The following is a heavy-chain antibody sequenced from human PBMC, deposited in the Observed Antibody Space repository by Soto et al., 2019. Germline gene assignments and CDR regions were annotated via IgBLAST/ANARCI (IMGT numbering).Heavy chain of an antibody. CDR1: GGTFDNYA. CDR3: ARTYHYDHGGKTYFYYGMDV. Sequence: QVQLVQSGAEVKKPGSSVKVSCKASGGTFDNYAITWVRQAPGQGLEWMAGIIPMLDSANYAEKFQDRVTITADESMSTAYMEVSSVRSEDTAVYYCARTYHYDHGGKTYFYYGMDVWGQGTTVSVSS. CDR2: IIPMLDSA. D-gene: IGHD3-22*01. V-gene: IGHV1-69*12. J-gene: IGHJ6*02.